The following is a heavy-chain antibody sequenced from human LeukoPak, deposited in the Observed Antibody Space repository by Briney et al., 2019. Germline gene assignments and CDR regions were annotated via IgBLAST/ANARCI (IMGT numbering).Heavy chain of an antibody. D-gene: IGHD3-22*01. J-gene: IGHJ4*02. CDR2: IIPIFGTA. Sequence: ASVKVSCKASGGTFSSYAISWVRQAPGQGLEWMGRIIPIFGTANYAQKFQGRVTITTDESTSTAYMELSSLRSEDTAVYYCARDILRITMIVVVTGPFDYWGQGTLVTVFS. CDR3: ARDILRITMIVVVTGPFDY. CDR1: GGTFSSYA. V-gene: IGHV1-69*05.